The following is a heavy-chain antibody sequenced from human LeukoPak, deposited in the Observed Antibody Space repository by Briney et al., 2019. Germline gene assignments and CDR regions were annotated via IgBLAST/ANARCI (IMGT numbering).Heavy chain of an antibody. CDR2: IYYSGST. CDR3: ARDRHYDFWSGYSD. D-gene: IGHD3-3*01. CDR1: GGSISSSSYY. J-gene: IGHJ4*02. V-gene: IGHV4-39*02. Sequence: SETLSLTCTVSGGSISSSSYYWGWIRQPPGKGLEWIGSIYYSGSTYYNPSLKSRVTISVDTSKNQFSLKLSSVTAADTAVYYCARDRHYDFWSGYSDWGQGTLVTVSS.